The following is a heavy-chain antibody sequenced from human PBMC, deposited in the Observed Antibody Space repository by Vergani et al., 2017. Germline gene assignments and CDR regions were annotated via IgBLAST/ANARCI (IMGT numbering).Heavy chain of an antibody. Sequence: QVQLQQWGAGLLKPSETLSLTCAVYGGSFSGYYWSWIRQPPGKGLEWIGEINHSGSTNYNPSLKSRVTISVDTSKNQFSLKLSSVTAADTAVYYCARGQYWGGGFDPWGQGTLVTVSS. D-gene: IGHD3-16*01. CDR2: INHSGST. V-gene: IGHV4-34*01. CDR1: GGSFSGYY. CDR3: ARGQYWGGGFDP. J-gene: IGHJ5*02.